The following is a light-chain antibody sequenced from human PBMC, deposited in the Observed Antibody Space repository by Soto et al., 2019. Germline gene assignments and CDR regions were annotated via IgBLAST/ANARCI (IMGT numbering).Light chain of an antibody. CDR1: QSISSY. Sequence: IQLTQSPSSLSASVGDRVTITCRASQSISSYLNWYQQKPGKAHKLLIYAAYSLQSGVQSRFSGSGSGTDFTLTIRSLQPEDFATYYCQQANSFPLTFGGGTKVDIK. CDR3: QQANSFPLT. J-gene: IGKJ4*01. V-gene: IGKV1-39*01. CDR2: AAY.